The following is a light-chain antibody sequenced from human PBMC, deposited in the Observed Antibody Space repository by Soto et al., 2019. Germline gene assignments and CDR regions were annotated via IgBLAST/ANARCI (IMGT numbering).Light chain of an antibody. CDR2: DAS. J-gene: IGKJ5*01. CDR3: QHYVERSPIT. V-gene: IGKV3-11*01. CDR1: QSVRSY. Sequence: ESVLKQSPTTLSLSPGESATLSCRASQSVRSYLAWYRQKPGQAPRLLIYDASNRATGIPARFSGSGSGTDFTLTISSLEPEDFALYYCQHYVERSPITFGQGTRLEF.